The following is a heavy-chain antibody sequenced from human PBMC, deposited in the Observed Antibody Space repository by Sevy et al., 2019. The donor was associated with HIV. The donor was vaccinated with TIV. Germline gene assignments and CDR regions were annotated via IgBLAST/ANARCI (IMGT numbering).Heavy chain of an antibody. CDR2: IRFDASTK. J-gene: IGHJ4*02. CDR3: AKDLTGRYTSSSGDFDY. V-gene: IGHV3-30*02. CDR1: GFTISKYG. D-gene: IGHD6-6*01. Sequence: GGSLRLSCAASGFTISKYGMHWVRQAPGKGLEWVALIRFDASTKYYKDSVKGRLTVSRDNAKNILYLQMNSLRPEDTAVYYCAKDLTGRYTSSSGDFDYWGQGTLVTVSS.